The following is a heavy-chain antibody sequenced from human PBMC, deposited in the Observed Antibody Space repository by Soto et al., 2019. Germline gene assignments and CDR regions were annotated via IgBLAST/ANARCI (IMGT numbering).Heavy chain of an antibody. CDR1: GFTLSSYA. D-gene: IGHD2-15*01. CDR2: ISGSGGST. Sequence: GGSLRLSCAASGFTLSSYAMSWVRQAPGKGLEWVSAISGSGGSTYYADSVKGRFTISRDNSKNTLYLQMNSLRAEDTAVYYCAKGGMDVVVVAATPYYYYGMDVWGQGTTVTVSS. V-gene: IGHV3-23*01. CDR3: AKGGMDVVVVAATPYYYYGMDV. J-gene: IGHJ6*02.